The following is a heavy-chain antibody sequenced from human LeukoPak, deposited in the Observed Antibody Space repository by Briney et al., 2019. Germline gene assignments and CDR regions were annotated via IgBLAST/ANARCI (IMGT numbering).Heavy chain of an antibody. CDR3: ARAAAGPFDY. D-gene: IGHD6-13*01. J-gene: IGHJ4*02. Sequence: ASVKVSCKVSGYTLTELSMHWVRQAPGKGLEWMGGFDPEDGETIYAQKFQGRVTMTRDTSTSTVYMELSSLRSEDTAVYYCARAAAGPFDYWGQGTLVTVSS. CDR1: GYTLTELS. V-gene: IGHV1-24*01. CDR2: FDPEDGET.